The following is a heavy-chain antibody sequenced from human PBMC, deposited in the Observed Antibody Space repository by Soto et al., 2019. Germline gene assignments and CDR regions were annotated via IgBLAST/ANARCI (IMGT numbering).Heavy chain of an antibody. CDR1: GFTFSNYA. J-gene: IGHJ4*02. V-gene: IGHV3-23*01. CDR3: AKAYFVWSSEQPYYFDY. Sequence: EVQLLDSGGGLVQPGGSLRLSCAASGFTFSNYAMTWVRQGPGKGLEWVSGISGSGGRSYYADSVKGRSTISRDNSKSTLSLQMTSVRAEDPAVYYCAKAYFVWSSEQPYYFDYWGQGTLVTVSS. D-gene: IGHD3-16*01. CDR2: ISGSGGRS.